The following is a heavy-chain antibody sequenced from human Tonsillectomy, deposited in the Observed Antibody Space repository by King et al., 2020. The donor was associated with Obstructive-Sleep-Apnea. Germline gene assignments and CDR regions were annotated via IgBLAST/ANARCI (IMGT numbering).Heavy chain of an antibody. CDR3: AQHRSGWLDY. Sequence: QLVQSGAEVKKPGASVKVSCKASGYTFTSYAMHWVRQAPGQRLEWMGWINVGSGNTKYSQNFQGRVTITRDTSASTAYMELSSLRSEDTAVYYCAQHRSGWLDYWGQGTLVTVSS. CDR2: INVGSGNT. V-gene: IGHV1-3*01. J-gene: IGHJ4*02. D-gene: IGHD6-19*01. CDR1: GYTFTSYA.